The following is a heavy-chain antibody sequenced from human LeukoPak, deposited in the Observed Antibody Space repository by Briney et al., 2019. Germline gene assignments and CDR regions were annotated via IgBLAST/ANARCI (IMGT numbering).Heavy chain of an antibody. Sequence: SQTLSISCTVSGDSISYYYWSWIRQPARKRLQLIGRIYTNGITNYNPSLKSRVTTSVDTSKNQLSLRLSSVTAADTAVYYCARGVMTAISAFDIWGQGTMVTVSS. D-gene: IGHD2-21*02. J-gene: IGHJ3*02. CDR2: IYTNGIT. V-gene: IGHV4-4*07. CDR1: GDSISYYY. CDR3: ARGVMTAISAFDI.